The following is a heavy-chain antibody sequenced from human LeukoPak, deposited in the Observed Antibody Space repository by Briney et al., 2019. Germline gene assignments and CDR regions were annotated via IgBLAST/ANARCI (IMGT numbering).Heavy chain of an antibody. CDR1: GFTDSSDY. Sequence: AGGSLRLSCAASGFTDSSDYMSWVRQAPGKGLEWVSVIYSGGSTYYADSVKGRFTISRDNSKNTLYLQMNSLRAEDTAVYYCARDQNYYDSSGYRDYWGQGTLVTVSS. J-gene: IGHJ4*02. V-gene: IGHV3-66*02. CDR2: IYSGGST. D-gene: IGHD3-22*01. CDR3: ARDQNYYDSSGYRDY.